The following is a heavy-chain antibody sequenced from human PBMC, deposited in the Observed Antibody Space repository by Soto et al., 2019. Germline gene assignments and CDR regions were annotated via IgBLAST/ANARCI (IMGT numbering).Heavy chain of an antibody. CDR2: INPSGGST. CDR3: ARAPIFGVVTMGLDY. V-gene: IGHV1-46*01. CDR1: GYTFTRYY. Sequence: QAQLVQSGAEVKKPGASVKVSCKTSGYTFTRYYIHWVRQAPGQGIEWMGVINPSGGSTRYAQKFQGRVTVTSDTSTSTVDMELRSLRSEDTAVYFCARAPIFGVVTMGLDYWGQGTLVTVSS. J-gene: IGHJ4*02. D-gene: IGHD3-3*01.